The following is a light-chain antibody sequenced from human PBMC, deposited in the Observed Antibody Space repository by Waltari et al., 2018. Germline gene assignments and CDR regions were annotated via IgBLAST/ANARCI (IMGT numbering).Light chain of an antibody. Sequence: DIVMTQSPDSLAVSLGERATINCRSGQSVLSSSKNKNYLAWYQQKLGQPPKLLIYWASNRESGVPDRFNGSGSGTDFTLTISSLQAEDVAVYYCQQYYSTPYTFGQGTKLEIK. J-gene: IGKJ2*01. V-gene: IGKV4-1*01. CDR1: QSVLSSSKNKNY. CDR2: WAS. CDR3: QQYYSTPYT.